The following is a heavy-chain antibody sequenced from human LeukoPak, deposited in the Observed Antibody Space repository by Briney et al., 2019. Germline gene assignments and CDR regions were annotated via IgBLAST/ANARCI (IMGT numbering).Heavy chain of an antibody. CDR3: AKEEAAAGTFDY. CDR2: ISGSRGST. J-gene: IGHJ4*02. D-gene: IGHD6-13*01. Sequence: GGSPRLSCAASGFTFSSYAMSWVRQAPGKGLEWVSAISGSRGSTYYADSVKGRFTISRDNSKNTLYLQMNSLRAEDTAVYYCAKEEAAAGTFDYWGQGTLVTVSS. CDR1: GFTFSSYA. V-gene: IGHV3-23*01.